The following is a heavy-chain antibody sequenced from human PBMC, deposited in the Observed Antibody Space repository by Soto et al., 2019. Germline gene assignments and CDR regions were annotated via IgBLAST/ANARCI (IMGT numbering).Heavy chain of an antibody. D-gene: IGHD5-18*01. CDR2: ISAYNGNT. J-gene: IGHJ4*02. V-gene: IGHV1-18*04. Sequence: QVQLVQSEAEVKKPGASVKVSCKASGYTFTSYGISWVRQAPGQGLEWMGWISAYNGNTNYAQKLQGRVTMTTDTSTSTAYMELRSLRSDDTAVYYCARDRIPYRIQLWTPDYWGQGTLVTVSS. CDR3: ARDRIPYRIQLWTPDY. CDR1: GYTFTSYG.